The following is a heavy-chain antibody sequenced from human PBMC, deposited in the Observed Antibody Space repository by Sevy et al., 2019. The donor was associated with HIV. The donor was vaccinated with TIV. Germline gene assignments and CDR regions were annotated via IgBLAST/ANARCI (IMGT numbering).Heavy chain of an antibody. V-gene: IGHV3-30*18. D-gene: IGHD3-16*01. CDR3: AKGKGYDYIWGNERSEYYFDY. Sequence: GGSLRLSCAASRFTFSTYDIHWVRQAPGKGLEWVAVISHDGSYQYYTDSVKGRFTISRDDSKNKAYLQMNSLRADDSSVYYCAKGKGYDYIWGNERSEYYFDYWGQGTLVTVSS. CDR1: RFTFSTYD. J-gene: IGHJ4*02. CDR2: ISHDGSYQ.